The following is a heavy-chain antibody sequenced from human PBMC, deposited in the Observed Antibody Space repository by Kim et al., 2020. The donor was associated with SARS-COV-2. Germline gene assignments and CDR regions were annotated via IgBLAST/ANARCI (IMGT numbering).Heavy chain of an antibody. CDR2: SDTI. J-gene: IGHJ5*02. Sequence: SDTIYYADSVKGRVTISRDNAKNTLFLQMNSLRGEDTAVYYCARDNWVDHWGQGTLVTVSS. CDR3: ARDNWVDH. V-gene: IGHV3-48*01.